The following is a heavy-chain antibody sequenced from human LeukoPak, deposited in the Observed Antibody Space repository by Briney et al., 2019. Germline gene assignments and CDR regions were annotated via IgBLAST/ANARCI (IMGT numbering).Heavy chain of an antibody. Sequence: SETLSLTCAVYGGSFSGYYWSWIRQPPGKGLEWIGEINHSGSTNYNPSLKSRVTISVDTSKNQFSLKLSSMTAADTAVYYCASGYSYGYRRTADWFDPWGQGTLVTVSS. J-gene: IGHJ5*02. V-gene: IGHV4-34*01. D-gene: IGHD5-18*01. CDR2: INHSGST. CDR1: GGSFSGYY. CDR3: ASGYSYGYRRTADWFDP.